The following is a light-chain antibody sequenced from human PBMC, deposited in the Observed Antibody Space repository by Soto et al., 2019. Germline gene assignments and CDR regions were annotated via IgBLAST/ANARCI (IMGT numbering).Light chain of an antibody. J-gene: IGKJ4*01. CDR3: QQYDNLLT. V-gene: IGKV1-33*01. CDR2: DAA. Sequence: DIQMTQSPSSLSASVGDRVTITCQASQDISNYLNWYQKKPGKAPKPLIYDAANLETGVPSRFSGSGSGKDFTFTISSLQPEDSAKYYCQQYDNLLTFGGGTKVEIK. CDR1: QDISNY.